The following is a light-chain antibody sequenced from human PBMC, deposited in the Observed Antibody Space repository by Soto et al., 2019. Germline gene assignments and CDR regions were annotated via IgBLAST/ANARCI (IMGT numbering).Light chain of an antibody. CDR3: QQYYIYPPA. J-gene: IGKJ3*01. CDR2: GAS. Sequence: EIVLTQSPGTLSLSPGERATLSCRASQSVSGSYLAWYQQKPGQAPRLLIYGASSRATGIPDRFSGSGSGTDFTLTISGLQPEDSATYFCQQYYIYPPAFGPGTKVEI. V-gene: IGKV3-20*01. CDR1: QSVSGSY.